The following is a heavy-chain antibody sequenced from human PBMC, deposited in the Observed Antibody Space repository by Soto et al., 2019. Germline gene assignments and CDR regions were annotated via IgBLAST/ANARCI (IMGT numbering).Heavy chain of an antibody. CDR2: INHSGST. D-gene: IGHD4-4*01. J-gene: IGHJ5*02. CDR3: ARGYITGTYNWFDP. Sequence: QVQLQQWGAGLLKPSETLSLTCAVYGGSFSGYYWSWIRQPPGKGLEWIGEINHSGSTNYNPSLKSRVTISVDTSKNQFSLKLSSVTAADTAVYYCARGYITGTYNWFDPWGQGTLVTVSS. CDR1: GGSFSGYY. V-gene: IGHV4-34*01.